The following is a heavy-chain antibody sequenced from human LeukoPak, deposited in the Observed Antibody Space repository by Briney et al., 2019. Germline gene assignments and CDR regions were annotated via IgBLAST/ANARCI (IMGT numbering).Heavy chain of an antibody. CDR1: GYTFTSYY. CDR2: INPNSGGT. D-gene: IGHD3-3*01. CDR3: ARDWGRITIFGVVNDAFDI. J-gene: IGHJ3*02. Sequence: EASVKVSCKASGYTFTSYYMHWVRQAPGQGLEWMGWINPNSGGTNYAQKFQGRVTMTRDTSISTAYMELSRLRSDDTAVYYCARDWGRITIFGVVNDAFDIWGQGTMVTVSS. V-gene: IGHV1-2*02.